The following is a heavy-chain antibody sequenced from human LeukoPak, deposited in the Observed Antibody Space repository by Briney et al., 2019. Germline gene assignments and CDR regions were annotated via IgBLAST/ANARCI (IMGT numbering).Heavy chain of an antibody. J-gene: IGHJ3*02. Sequence: AGGSLRLSCAASGFTFSSYSMNWVRQAPGKGLEWVSSISSSSSYIYYADSVKGRFTISRDNAKNSLYLQMNSLRAEDTAVYYCARESLYYDYVWGSYRPEGAFDIWGQGTMVTVSS. D-gene: IGHD3-16*02. CDR3: ARESLYYDYVWGSYRPEGAFDI. CDR1: GFTFSSYS. CDR2: ISSSSSYI. V-gene: IGHV3-21*01.